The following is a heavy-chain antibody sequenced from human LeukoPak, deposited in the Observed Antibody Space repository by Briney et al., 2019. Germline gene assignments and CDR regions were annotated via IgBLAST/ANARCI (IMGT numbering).Heavy chain of an antibody. CDR3: ARDGYVGLWFGELLDYFDY. Sequence: ASVKVSCKASGYTFTDYYMHWVRQAPGQGREWMGWINPNSGGTNYAQKFQGRVTMTRDTSISTAYMELSRLRSDDTAVYYCARDGYVGLWFGELLDYFDYWGQGTLVTVSS. J-gene: IGHJ4*02. CDR1: GYTFTDYY. D-gene: IGHD3-10*01. V-gene: IGHV1-2*02. CDR2: INPNSGGT.